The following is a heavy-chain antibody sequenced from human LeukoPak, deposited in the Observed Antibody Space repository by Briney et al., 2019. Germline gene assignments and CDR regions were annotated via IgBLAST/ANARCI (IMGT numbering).Heavy chain of an antibody. J-gene: IGHJ4*02. V-gene: IGHV4-61*02. Sequence: PSETLSLTCTVSGGSISSGSYYWSWIRQPAGKGLEWIGRIYTSGSTNYNPSLKSRVTISVDTSKNQFSLKLSSVTAADTAVYYCARDSGGYYGSKYWGQGTLVTVSS. CDR2: IYTSGST. D-gene: IGHD3-10*01. CDR1: GGSISSGSYY. CDR3: ARDSGGYYGSKY.